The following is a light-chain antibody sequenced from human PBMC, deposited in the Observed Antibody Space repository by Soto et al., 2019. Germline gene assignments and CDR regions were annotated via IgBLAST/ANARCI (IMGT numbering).Light chain of an antibody. Sequence: IQLTQSPSSLSASVGDRVTITCRASQGIRSYLAWYQQKPGKAPKLLIYAASTLQSGVPSRFSGSGSGTDFTLTISSLQPEDFATYYCQQLNSYPPFTFGPGTSWIS. CDR2: AAS. V-gene: IGKV1-9*01. CDR1: QGIRSY. J-gene: IGKJ3*01. CDR3: QQLNSYPPFT.